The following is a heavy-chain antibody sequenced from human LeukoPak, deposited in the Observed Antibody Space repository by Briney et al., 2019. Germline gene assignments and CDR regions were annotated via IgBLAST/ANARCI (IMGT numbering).Heavy chain of an antibody. V-gene: IGHV3-74*01. CDR3: ARGPNSNWSGLDF. CDR1: GFSFSGHW. Sequence: GGSLRLSCIASGFSFSGHWMHWARQLPGKGLVWVSRISPTGSTTSYADSVKGRFTVSRDNAKNTLYLQVSNLRAEDTAVYYCARGPNSNWSGLDFWGRGTLLTVSS. J-gene: IGHJ4*02. CDR2: ISPTGSTT. D-gene: IGHD6-6*01.